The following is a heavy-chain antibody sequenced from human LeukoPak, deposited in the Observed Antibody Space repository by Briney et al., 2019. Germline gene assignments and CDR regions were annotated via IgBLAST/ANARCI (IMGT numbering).Heavy chain of an antibody. Sequence: GGSLRLPCAASGFTLSSYWMRWVRQAPGKGLEWVANINQDGSEKYYVASVKGRFPISRDNAKNTLYLQMDSVRDEGTAVYYCAKGRGWLQFFDYWGKGTMVTVSS. CDR3: AKGRGWLQFFDY. V-gene: IGHV3-7*03. CDR1: GFTLSSYW. J-gene: IGHJ4*02. CDR2: INQDGSEK. D-gene: IGHD5-24*01.